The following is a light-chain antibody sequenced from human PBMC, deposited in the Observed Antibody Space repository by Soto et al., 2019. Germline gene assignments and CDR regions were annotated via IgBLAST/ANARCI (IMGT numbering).Light chain of an antibody. Sequence: QSALTQPASVSRSPGQSITISCTGTTSDIGGYNYVSWYQQHPGKAPKLMIYEVSNRPSGVSNRFSGSKSDNTASLTISGLQAEDEADYYCSSYTSSSTFYVFGTGTKVTVL. V-gene: IGLV2-14*01. CDR2: EVS. J-gene: IGLJ1*01. CDR1: TSDIGGYNY. CDR3: SSYTSSSTFYV.